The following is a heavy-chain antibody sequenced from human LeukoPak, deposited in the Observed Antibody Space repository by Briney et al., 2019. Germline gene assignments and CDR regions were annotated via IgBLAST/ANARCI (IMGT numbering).Heavy chain of an antibody. D-gene: IGHD6-6*01. J-gene: IGHJ4*02. CDR1: GFTFSSYG. CDR3: AKSDGSSSLFDY. V-gene: IGHV3-30*18. CDR2: ISYDGSNK. Sequence: GGSLRLSCAASGFTFSSYGTHWVRQAPGKGLEWVAVISYDGSNKYYADSVKGRFTISRDNSKNTLYLQMNSLRAEDTAVYYCAKSDGSSSLFDYWGQGTLVTVSS.